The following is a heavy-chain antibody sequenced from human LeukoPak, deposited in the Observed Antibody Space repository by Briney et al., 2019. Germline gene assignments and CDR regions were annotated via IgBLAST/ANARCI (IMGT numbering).Heavy chain of an antibody. D-gene: IGHD3-22*01. J-gene: IGHJ4*02. Sequence: SQTLSLTCTVSGGSFSGISYYWGWIAQPPGKGREGMGGIFYGGSTYYNPSLKSRVTISVDTSKNQFSLKLSSVTAADTAVYYCARQMGIWGYYYDSSGYPYFDYWGQGTLVTVSS. V-gene: IGHV4-39*01. CDR1: GGSFSGISYY. CDR2: IFYGGST. CDR3: ARQMGIWGYYYDSSGYPYFDY.